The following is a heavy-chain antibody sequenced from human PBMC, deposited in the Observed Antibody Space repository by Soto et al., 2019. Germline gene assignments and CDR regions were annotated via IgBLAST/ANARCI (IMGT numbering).Heavy chain of an antibody. CDR3: ARRPDATIKDISYYYALDV. D-gene: IGHD2-2*01. CDR1: GFTISPYN. Sequence: GGSLRLSCAASGFTISPYNMIWVRQAPGKGLQWVSYISSSSNTLYYGDSVRGRFTISRDNAKNSLYLQMNSLRDEDTAVYYCARRPDATIKDISYYYALDVWGQGTTVTVSS. CDR2: ISSSSNTL. J-gene: IGHJ6*02. V-gene: IGHV3-48*02.